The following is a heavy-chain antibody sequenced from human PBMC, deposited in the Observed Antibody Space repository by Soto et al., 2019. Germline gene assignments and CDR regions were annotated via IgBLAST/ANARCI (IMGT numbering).Heavy chain of an antibody. CDR1: GGSISSSSCY. J-gene: IGHJ6*02. CDR3: ARLTVEDGDGYYYYGLDV. Sequence: QLQLQESGPGLVKPSETLSLTCTVSGGSISSSSCYWGWIRQPPGKGLEWIGSIYYSGSTYYNPSLKSRVTISVDTSKNQFSLKLSSVTAADTAVYYCARLTVEDGDGYYYYGLDVWVQGTTVTVSS. D-gene: IGHD2-21*02. CDR2: IYYSGST. V-gene: IGHV4-39*01.